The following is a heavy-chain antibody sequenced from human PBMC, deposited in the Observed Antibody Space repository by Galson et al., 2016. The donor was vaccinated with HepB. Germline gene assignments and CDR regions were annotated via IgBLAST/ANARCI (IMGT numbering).Heavy chain of an antibody. Sequence: SLRLSCAASGLNISSYWLHWVRQAPGKRLVWVSRINRDGSSTGYADSVKGRFAISRDNAKNTLYLQMNSLRAEDSAVYYCASPRGSDFWSNYPYYYYAMDVWGLGTTVTVS. CDR2: INRDGSST. CDR1: GLNISSYW. D-gene: IGHD3-3*01. J-gene: IGHJ6*02. CDR3: ASPRGSDFWSNYPYYYYAMDV. V-gene: IGHV3-74*01.